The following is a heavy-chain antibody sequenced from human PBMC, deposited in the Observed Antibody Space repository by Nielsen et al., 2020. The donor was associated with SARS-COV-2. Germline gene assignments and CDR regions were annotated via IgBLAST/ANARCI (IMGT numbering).Heavy chain of an antibody. J-gene: IGHJ6*03. CDR1: GYTFTTYA. CDR3: ARRVVAVQTGFHYSYMDV. Sequence: ASVKVSCKASGYTFTTYAVHWVRQAPGQRLEWMGWSNAAKDNTKYSQKFQGRVSVTSDTSASTDFVELSGLRSEDTAMFYCARRVVAVQTGFHYSYMDVWGKGTTVTVSS. D-gene: IGHD3-9*01. CDR2: SNAAKDNT. V-gene: IGHV1-3*01.